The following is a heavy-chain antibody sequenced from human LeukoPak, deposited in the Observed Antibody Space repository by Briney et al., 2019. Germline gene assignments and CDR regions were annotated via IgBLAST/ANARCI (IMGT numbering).Heavy chain of an antibody. CDR2: ISAYNGNT. Sequence: ASVKVSCKASGYTFTSYGIIWVRQASGQGLEWMGWISAYNGNTNYAQKLQGRVTMTTDTSTSTAYMELRSLRSDDTAVYYCARDLSIAAAGTNFDYWGQGTLVTVSS. CDR1: GYTFTSYG. D-gene: IGHD6-13*01. J-gene: IGHJ4*02. CDR3: ARDLSIAAAGTNFDY. V-gene: IGHV1-18*01.